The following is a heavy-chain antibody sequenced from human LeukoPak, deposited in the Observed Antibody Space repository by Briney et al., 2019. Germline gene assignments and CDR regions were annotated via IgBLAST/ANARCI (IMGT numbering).Heavy chain of an antibody. CDR2: INHSGST. Sequence: SETLSLTCAVYGGSFSGYYWSWIRQPPGKGLEWIGEINHSGSTNYNPSLKSRVAISVDTSKNQFSLKLSSVTAADTAMYYCARGTLYSGWSYYFDYWGQGSQVTVSS. V-gene: IGHV4-34*01. CDR1: GGSFSGYY. D-gene: IGHD6-19*01. J-gene: IGHJ4*02. CDR3: ARGTLYSGWSYYFDY.